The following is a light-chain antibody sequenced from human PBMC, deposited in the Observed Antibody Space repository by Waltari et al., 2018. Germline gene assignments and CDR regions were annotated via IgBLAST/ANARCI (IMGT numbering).Light chain of an antibody. J-gene: IGLJ2*01. V-gene: IGLV2-11*01. Sequence: QSALTQPRSVSGSPGQSVTISCTGTSSDVGGYNFVSWYQQHPGKVPKIMIYDVSERPSGVPDRFAGSNSGNTASLTISGLQAEDEADYYCCSYAGSYVVFGGGTKLTVL. CDR2: DVS. CDR1: SSDVGGYNF. CDR3: CSYAGSYVV.